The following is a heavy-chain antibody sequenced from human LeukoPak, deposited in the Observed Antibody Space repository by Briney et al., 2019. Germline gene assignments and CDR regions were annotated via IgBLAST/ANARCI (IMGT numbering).Heavy chain of an antibody. D-gene: IGHD5-18*01. CDR1: GFPLSTSGMC. J-gene: IGHJ4*02. V-gene: IGHV2-70*01. CDR3: ARSGDTAMGEAFDY. Sequence: SGPALVNPTQTLTLTCTFSGFPLSTSGMCVSWIRQPPGKALEWLALIDWDDDKYYSTSLKTRLTISKDTSKNQVVLTMTNMDPVDTATYYCARSGDTAMGEAFDYWGQGTLVTVSS. CDR2: IDWDDDK.